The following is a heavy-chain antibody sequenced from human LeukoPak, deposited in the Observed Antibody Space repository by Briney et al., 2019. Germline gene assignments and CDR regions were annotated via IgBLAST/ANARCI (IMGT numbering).Heavy chain of an antibody. CDR1: GGSISDYY. V-gene: IGHV4-59*08. Sequence: SETLSLTCTVSGGSISDYYWTWIRQPRGKGLEWIGYGFYSGSTNYNPSLKSRVTISVDTSNDQFSLKLRSVTAADTAVYYCEGIRYSGGYYTDYWGQGNLVTVSS. D-gene: IGHD1-26*01. J-gene: IGHJ4*02. CDR3: EGIRYSGGYYTDY. CDR2: GFYSGST.